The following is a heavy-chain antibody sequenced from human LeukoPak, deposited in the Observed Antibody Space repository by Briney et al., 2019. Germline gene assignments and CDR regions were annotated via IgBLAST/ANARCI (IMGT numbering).Heavy chain of an antibody. V-gene: IGHV1-46*01. CDR1: GYTFTSYG. CDR3: ARVDSGSYSYFDY. D-gene: IGHD1-26*01. Sequence: GASVKVSCKASGYTFTSYGISWVRQAPGQGLEWMGIINPSGGTTTYAQKFQGRVTMTRDTSTSTVYMELSSLRSEDTAVYYCARVDSGSYSYFDYWGQGTLVTVSS. J-gene: IGHJ4*02. CDR2: INPSGGTT.